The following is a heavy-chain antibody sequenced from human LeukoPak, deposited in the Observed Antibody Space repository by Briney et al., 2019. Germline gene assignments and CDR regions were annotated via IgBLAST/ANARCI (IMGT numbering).Heavy chain of an antibody. CDR3: ARGYCSGGSCYSYYYYNYMDV. J-gene: IGHJ6*03. D-gene: IGHD2-15*01. Sequence: SETLSLTCAVSGGSISSSNWWRWVRQPPGKGLEWIGEIDHNGSTNYNPSLKSRVTISVDKSKNQFSLKLSSVTAADTAVYYCARGYCSGGSCYSYYYYNYMDVWGKGTTVTVSS. CDR1: GGSISSSNW. CDR2: IDHNGST. V-gene: IGHV4-4*02.